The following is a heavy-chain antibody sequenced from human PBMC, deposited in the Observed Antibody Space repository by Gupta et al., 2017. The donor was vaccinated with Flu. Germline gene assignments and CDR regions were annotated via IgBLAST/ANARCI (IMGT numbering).Heavy chain of an antibody. V-gene: IGHV3-11*06. CDR3: ARDFDWALQH. J-gene: IGHJ1*01. CDR1: GVTFSDCH. D-gene: IGHD3-9*01. CDR2: IGSGGNT. Sequence: VHLVESGGDLVQPGGSLRLSCAASGVTFSDCHMSWVRQAPGRGLEWLAYIGSGGNTDYADSVRGRFTISRDNAKNSLYLQMNSLRDEDTAVYYCARDFDWALQHWGQGILVTVSS.